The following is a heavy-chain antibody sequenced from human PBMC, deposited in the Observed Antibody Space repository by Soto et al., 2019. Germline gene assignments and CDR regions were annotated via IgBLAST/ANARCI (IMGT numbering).Heavy chain of an antibody. Sequence: QVQLVQSGAEVKKPGASVKVSCKASGYIFNNYAISWVRQALGQGLEWMGWMNVYNGHTKYAQKVQGRLTMTTDTSTSTAYMELRNLRSDDTAVYYCARDLSSGWFDHWGQGTLVTVSS. CDR3: ARDLSSGWFDH. CDR1: GYIFNNYA. V-gene: IGHV1-18*01. J-gene: IGHJ5*02. CDR2: MNVYNGHT. D-gene: IGHD6-19*01.